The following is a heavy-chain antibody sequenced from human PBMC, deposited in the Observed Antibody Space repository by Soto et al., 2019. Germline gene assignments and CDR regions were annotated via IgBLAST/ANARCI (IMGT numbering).Heavy chain of an antibody. V-gene: IGHV3-33*01. Sequence: QVQVVESGGGVVQPGRSLRLSCVGSGFAFSNFGMHRVRQAPGKGLEWVAVIWHNGNNKDYADYAKGRFTISRDNSKNILYLEMNSLRVEDTAVYYCARDPGQDEAMDYWGQGTLVTVSS. J-gene: IGHJ4*02. CDR2: IWHNGNNK. CDR1: GFAFSNFG. CDR3: ARDPGQDEAMDY.